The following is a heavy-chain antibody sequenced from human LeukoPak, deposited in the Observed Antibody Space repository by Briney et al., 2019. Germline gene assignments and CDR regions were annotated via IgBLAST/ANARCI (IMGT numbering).Heavy chain of an antibody. J-gene: IGHJ4*02. D-gene: IGHD6-13*01. CDR1: GGSICSYY. CDR2: IYTSGST. Sequence: SETLSLTCTVSGGSICSYYWSWIRQPAGKGLEWIGRIYTSGSTNYNPSLKSRVTMSVDTSKNQFSLKLSSVTAADTAVYYCARDPGDSSSPGSYHFDYWGQGTLVTVSS. V-gene: IGHV4-4*07. CDR3: ARDPGDSSSPGSYHFDY.